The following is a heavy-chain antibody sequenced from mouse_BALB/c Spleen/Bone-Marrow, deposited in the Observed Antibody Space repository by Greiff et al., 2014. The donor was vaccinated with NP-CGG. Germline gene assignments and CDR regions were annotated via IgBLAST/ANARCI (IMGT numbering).Heavy chain of an antibody. D-gene: IGHD1-3*01. Sequence: LEESGAELVRPGTSVKVSCKASGYAFTNYLIEWVKQRPVQGLEWIGVINPGSGXXXXXXXXXXXXXXXADXSSSTAYMQLSSLTSDDSAVYFCAREWXAXAVXXWGQGTTLTVSS. V-gene: IGHV1-54*01. CDR2: INPGSGXX. CDR3: AREWXAXAVXX. CDR1: GYAFTNYL. J-gene: IGHJ2*01.